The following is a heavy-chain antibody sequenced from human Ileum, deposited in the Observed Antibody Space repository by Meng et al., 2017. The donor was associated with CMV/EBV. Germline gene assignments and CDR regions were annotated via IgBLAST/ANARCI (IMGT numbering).Heavy chain of an antibody. V-gene: IGHV3-15*01. Sequence: LSCAGSGFPFSNMWMSWVRQAPGKGLEWVGRIKRTADGATADYAAPVKDRFTISRDDSKNMLYLQMNSLTVEDSAVYYCTLLYSSSGDWGQGTLVTVSS. J-gene: IGHJ4*02. CDR3: TLLYSSSGD. CDR2: IKRTADGATA. CDR1: GFPFSNMW. D-gene: IGHD3-10*01.